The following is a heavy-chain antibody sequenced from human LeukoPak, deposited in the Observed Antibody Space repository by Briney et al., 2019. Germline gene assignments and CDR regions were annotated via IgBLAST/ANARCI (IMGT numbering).Heavy chain of an antibody. V-gene: IGHV4-31*03. CDR3: ARRGSSSWVYFDY. J-gene: IGHJ4*02. Sequence: PSETLSLTCTVSGGSISSGGYYWSWIRQHPGKGLEWIGYIYYSGSTYYNPSLKSRVTISVDTSKNQFSLKLSSVTAADTAVYYCARRGSSSWVYFDYWGQGTLVTVSS. CDR1: GGSISSGGYY. CDR2: IYYSGST. D-gene: IGHD6-13*01.